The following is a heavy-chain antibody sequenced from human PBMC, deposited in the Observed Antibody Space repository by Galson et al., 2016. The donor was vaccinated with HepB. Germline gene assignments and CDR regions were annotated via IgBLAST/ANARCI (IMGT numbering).Heavy chain of an antibody. CDR2: IIPVFGTG. Sequence: SVKVSCKASGGSFSSYAINWVRQAPGQGLEWMGAIIPVFGTGNYAQQFQGRATITADESSTTAYMELSSLRFEDTAVYFCARAHGSGWLTFMDVWGQGTTVTVS. J-gene: IGHJ6*02. D-gene: IGHD6-19*01. CDR3: ARAHGSGWLTFMDV. V-gene: IGHV1-69*13. CDR1: GGSFSSYA.